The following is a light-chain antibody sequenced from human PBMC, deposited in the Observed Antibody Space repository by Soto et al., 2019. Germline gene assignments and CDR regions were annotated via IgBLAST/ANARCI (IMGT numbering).Light chain of an antibody. Sequence: DIQMTQSPSSLSASVGDRVTIACRAGQGISNHLAWYQQQPGKLPKLLIYAASILQSGVPSRFSGSGSGTDFTLTISSLQAEDVGIYYCQKFSSAPFTFGGGTKV. CDR2: AAS. V-gene: IGKV1-27*01. CDR3: QKFSSAPFT. CDR1: QGISNH. J-gene: IGKJ4*01.